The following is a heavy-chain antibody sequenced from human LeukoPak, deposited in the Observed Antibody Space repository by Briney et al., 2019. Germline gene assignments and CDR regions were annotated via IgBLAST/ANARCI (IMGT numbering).Heavy chain of an antibody. D-gene: IGHD4-17*01. V-gene: IGHV3-33*08. Sequence: GGSLRLSCAASGFTFSAFWMSWVRQAPGKGLEWVAVIWYDRTNKYYADSVKGRFTISRDNSKNTLYLQMSSPRAEDTAVYYCARDRLTTVTTFHFDYWGQGTLVTVSS. J-gene: IGHJ4*02. CDR2: IWYDRTNK. CDR3: ARDRLTTVTTFHFDY. CDR1: GFTFSAFW.